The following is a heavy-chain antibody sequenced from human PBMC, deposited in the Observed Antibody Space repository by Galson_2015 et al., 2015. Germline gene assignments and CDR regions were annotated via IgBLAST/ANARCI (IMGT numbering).Heavy chain of an antibody. J-gene: IGHJ6*02. V-gene: IGHV1-69*13. CDR2: IIPIFGTA. Sequence: SVKVSCKASGGTFSSYAISWVRQAPGQGLEWMGGIIPIFGTANYAQKFQGRVTITADESTSTAYIELSSLRSEDTAVYYCARGGSSSRPAQYYYYGMDVWGQGTTVTVSS. CDR1: GGTFSSYA. D-gene: IGHD6-6*01. CDR3: ARGGSSSRPAQYYYYGMDV.